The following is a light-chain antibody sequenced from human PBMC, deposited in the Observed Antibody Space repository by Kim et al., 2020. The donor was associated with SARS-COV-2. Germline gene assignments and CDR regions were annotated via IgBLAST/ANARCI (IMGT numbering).Light chain of an antibody. CDR2: HGS. CDR3: QQYNVFPYS. Sequence: IQLTQSPSSLSASIGDRVTITCRATPGAGGVLAWYQKKPGLSPKLLVYHGSILETGVPSRFSGGGSGKNLTLTISGVQPEDFATYFCQQYNVFPYSFGQGTKLEI. CDR1: PGAGGV. J-gene: IGKJ2*01. V-gene: IGKV1-13*02.